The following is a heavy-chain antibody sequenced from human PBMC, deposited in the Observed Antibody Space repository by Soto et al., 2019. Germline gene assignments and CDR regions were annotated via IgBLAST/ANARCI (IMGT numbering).Heavy chain of an antibody. J-gene: IGHJ5*02. Sequence: QVQLVQSGAEVKKPGSSVKVSCKASGGTFSSYAITWVRQAPGQGLEWMGGIIPIFGTANYAQKFQARVKITADEYTSTAYMELSRLRSEDTAVYYCARDRGPSSGYYPYWFDPWGQGTLVTVSS. D-gene: IGHD3-22*01. CDR1: GGTFSSYA. CDR3: ARDRGPSSGYYPYWFDP. V-gene: IGHV1-69*12. CDR2: IIPIFGTA.